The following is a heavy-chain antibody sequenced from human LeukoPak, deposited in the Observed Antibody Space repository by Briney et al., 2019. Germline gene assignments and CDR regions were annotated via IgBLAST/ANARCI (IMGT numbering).Heavy chain of an antibody. Sequence: PSETLSLTCTVSGGSISSSSYYWAWIRQSPGRGLEWIGSINYSGRTYYNPSLKSRVTISVDTSKNQFSLKLSSVTAADTAVYYCARALSYYVNDYWGQGTLVTVSS. D-gene: IGHD3-10*02. J-gene: IGHJ4*02. CDR1: GGSISSSSYY. V-gene: IGHV4-39*07. CDR3: ARALSYYVNDY. CDR2: INYSGRT.